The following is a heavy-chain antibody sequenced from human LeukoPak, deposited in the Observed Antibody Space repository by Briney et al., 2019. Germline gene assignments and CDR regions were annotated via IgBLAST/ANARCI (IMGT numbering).Heavy chain of an antibody. CDR2: IYDGST. CDR3: AREGGRQWLVSGALDS. Sequence: SETLSLTCTVSDDSVSSSRYYWTWIRQPPGKGLEWIGYIYDGSTTYNPSLESRVTLSMDTSKHQYSLKMTSVTAADTAVYYCAREGGRQWLVSGALDSWGRGTLVTVSS. CDR1: DDSVSSSRYY. J-gene: IGHJ5*01. D-gene: IGHD6-19*01. V-gene: IGHV4-61*01.